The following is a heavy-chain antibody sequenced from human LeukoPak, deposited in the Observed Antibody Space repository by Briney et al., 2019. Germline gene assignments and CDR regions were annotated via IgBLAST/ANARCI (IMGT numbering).Heavy chain of an antibody. CDR1: GFTFEDYG. D-gene: IGHD1-1*01. CDR2: INWNGIIK. CDR3: ARDTTPSYTGIFDY. Sequence: GGSLRLSCAVSGFTFEDYGMSWVRQGPGKGLEWVAGINWNGIIKRYGDSVKGRFTISRDNANNSLYLQMNSLRAEDTAVYYCARDTTPSYTGIFDYWGQGTLVTVSS. J-gene: IGHJ4*02. V-gene: IGHV3-20*04.